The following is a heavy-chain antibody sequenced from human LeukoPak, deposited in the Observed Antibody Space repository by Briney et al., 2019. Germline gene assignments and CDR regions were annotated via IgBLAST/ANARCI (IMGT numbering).Heavy chain of an antibody. D-gene: IGHD3-22*01. J-gene: IGHJ4*02. CDR3: AIGYVSGGYHHRVFYS. CDR2: ISTSSSQK. V-gene: IGHV3-21*04. CDR1: GFTFRNYY. Sequence: GGSLRLSCAASGFTFRNYYMIWVRQAPGKGLEWVSSISTSSSQKNYADSVKGRFSISRDNANNSLFLQMNSLRGDDTAVYYCAIGYVSGGYHHRVFYSWGQGTLVTVSS.